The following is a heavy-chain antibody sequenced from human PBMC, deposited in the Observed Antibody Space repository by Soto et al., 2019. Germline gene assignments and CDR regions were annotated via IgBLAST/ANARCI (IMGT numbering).Heavy chain of an antibody. CDR1: GFTFSSYA. D-gene: IGHD2-2*01. J-gene: IGHJ6*03. CDR3: AKSSTWAHYYYMDV. CDR2: ISGSGDST. V-gene: IGHV3-23*01. Sequence: EVQLLESGGGLVQPGGSLRLSCAASGFTFSSYAMSWVRQASGKGLEWVSVISGSGDSTNYADSVKDRFTISRDNSKNSLYLQMNSLRVEDTAVYYCAKSSTWAHYYYMDVWGKGTTVTVSS.